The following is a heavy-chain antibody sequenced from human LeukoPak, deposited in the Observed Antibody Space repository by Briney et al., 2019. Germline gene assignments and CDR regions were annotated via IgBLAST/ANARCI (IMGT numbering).Heavy chain of an antibody. CDR2: VSGSGGNT. CDR3: AKAHSSGYPDYFDY. CDR1: GFTFNSYD. Sequence: GGSLRLSCAASGFTFNSYDMSWVRQAPGKGLEWVSGVSGSGGNTFYADSVKGRFTISRDNSKSTLYLQMNSLRAEDTAVYYCAKAHSSGYPDYFDYWGQGTLVTVSS. V-gene: IGHV3-23*01. J-gene: IGHJ4*02. D-gene: IGHD3-22*01.